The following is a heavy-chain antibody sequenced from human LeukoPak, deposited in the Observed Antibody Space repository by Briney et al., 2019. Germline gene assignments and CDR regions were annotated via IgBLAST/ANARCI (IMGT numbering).Heavy chain of an antibody. CDR3: AKDQGGYTYGSFDY. CDR1: GFSFNSHA. Sequence: GGSLRLSCAASGFSFNSHAMNWVLQVPGKGLQWVSTIDASGVNTYYGNSVEGRFTISRDNSKNTLYLQMNSLRAEDTAVYYCAKDQGGYTYGSFDYWGQGTLVTVSS. CDR2: IDASGVNT. V-gene: IGHV3-23*01. J-gene: IGHJ4*02. D-gene: IGHD5-18*01.